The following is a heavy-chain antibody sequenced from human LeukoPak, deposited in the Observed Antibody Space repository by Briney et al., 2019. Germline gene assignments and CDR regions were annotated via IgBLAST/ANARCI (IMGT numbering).Heavy chain of an antibody. CDR3: ARAAAVIGAFRANWFDP. Sequence: GGSLRLSCVASGFTFRSYDMHWGRQAPGKGLEWVAVIANDGRNEIYADSVKGRFTISRDNSKNTLYLQMNSLRAEDTAVYYCARAAAVIGAFRANWFDPWGQGTLVTVSS. J-gene: IGHJ5*02. CDR1: GFTFRSYD. D-gene: IGHD6-13*01. CDR2: IANDGRNE. V-gene: IGHV3-30*04.